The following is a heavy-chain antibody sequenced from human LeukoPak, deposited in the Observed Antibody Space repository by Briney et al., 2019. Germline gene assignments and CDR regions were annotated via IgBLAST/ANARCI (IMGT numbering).Heavy chain of an antibody. V-gene: IGHV1-2*02. Sequence: ASVKVSCKASGYTFTSYYIHWVRQAPGQGLEWMGWINPNSGGTNYAQKFQGRVTMTRDTSISTAYMELSRLRSDDAAVYYCARDRLYYGSGSYSYWGQGTLVTVSS. CDR3: ARDRLYYGSGSYSY. D-gene: IGHD3-10*01. J-gene: IGHJ4*02. CDR1: GYTFTSYY. CDR2: INPNSGGT.